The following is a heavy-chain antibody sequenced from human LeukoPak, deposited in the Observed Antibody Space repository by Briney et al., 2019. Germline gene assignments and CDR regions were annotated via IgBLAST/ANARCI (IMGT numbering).Heavy chain of an antibody. J-gene: IGHJ6*02. Sequence: GGSLRLSCAASGFTVSTNYMSWVRQAPGKGLEWVSGISGSGANTYYADSVKGRFTISRDNSKNTLYLQMNSLRAEDTAVYYCAKDPEGYCSGGSCYSNYYYGMDVWGQGTTVTVSS. CDR2: ISGSGANT. D-gene: IGHD2-15*01. CDR1: GFTVSTNY. V-gene: IGHV3-23*01. CDR3: AKDPEGYCSGGSCYSNYYYGMDV.